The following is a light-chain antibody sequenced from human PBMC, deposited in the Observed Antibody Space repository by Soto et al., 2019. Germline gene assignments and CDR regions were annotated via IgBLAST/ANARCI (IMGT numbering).Light chain of an antibody. CDR3: SSYTTSSTRV. CDR1: SSDVGAYDF. V-gene: IGLV2-14*03. J-gene: IGLJ1*01. Sequence: QSALAQPASVSRSPGQSITISCTGTSSDVGAYDFVSWYQQHPDKAPKLMIYEVSNRPSGVSYRFSGSKSVNTATLTISGLQAEDEADYYCSSYTTSSTRVFGTGTKVTVL. CDR2: EVS.